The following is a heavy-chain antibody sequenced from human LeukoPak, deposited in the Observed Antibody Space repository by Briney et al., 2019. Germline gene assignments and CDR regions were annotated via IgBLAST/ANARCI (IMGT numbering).Heavy chain of an antibody. CDR2: ISGSGDIT. CDR3: AKDEGNDY. V-gene: IGHV3-23*01. J-gene: IGHJ4*02. D-gene: IGHD4-23*01. Sequence: SGGSLRLSCVASGFTFSVYVMSWVRQAPGKGLEWVSSISGSGDITYYADSVKGRFTISRDNSRNTLHLQMNSLRAEDTALYYCAKDEGNDYWGQGTLVTVSS. CDR1: GFTFSVYV.